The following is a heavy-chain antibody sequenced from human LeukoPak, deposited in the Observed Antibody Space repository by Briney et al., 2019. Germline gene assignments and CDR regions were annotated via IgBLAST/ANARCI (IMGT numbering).Heavy chain of an antibody. Sequence: PSQTLSLTCTVSGGSISSGSYYWSWIRQPAGKGLEWIGRIYTSGSTNYNPSLKSRVTISVDTSKNQFSLKLSSVTAADTAVYYCAKIVSAANELDFDHWGRGTLVTVSS. V-gene: IGHV4-61*02. J-gene: IGHJ4*02. CDR1: GGSISSGSYY. D-gene: IGHD2-2*01. CDR3: AKIVSAANELDFDH. CDR2: IYTSGST.